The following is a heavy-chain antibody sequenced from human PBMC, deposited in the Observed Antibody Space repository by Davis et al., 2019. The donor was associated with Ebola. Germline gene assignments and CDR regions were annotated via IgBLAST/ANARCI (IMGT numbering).Heavy chain of an antibody. J-gene: IGHJ4*02. CDR2: IYYSGST. V-gene: IGHV4-59*08. D-gene: IGHD3-22*01. Sequence: SETLSLTCTVSDASISSYYWSWIRQPAGKGLEWIGYIYYSGSTNYNPSLKSRVTISVDTSKNQFSLRLNSVTAADTAVYYCARRGTSSGYYFDYWGQGTLVTVSS. CDR3: ARRGTSSGYYFDY. CDR1: DASISSYY.